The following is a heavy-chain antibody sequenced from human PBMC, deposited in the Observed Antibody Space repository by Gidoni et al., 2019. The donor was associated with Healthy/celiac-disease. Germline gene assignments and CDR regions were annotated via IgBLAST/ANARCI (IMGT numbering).Heavy chain of an antibody. CDR1: GYTFTSYY. CDR2: INPSGGST. CDR3: ARVMESGDWIGGSGY. V-gene: IGHV1-46*01. Sequence: QVQLVQSGAEVKKPGASVKVSCKASGYTFTSYYMHWVRQAPGQGLEWMGIINPSGGSTSYAQKFQGRVTMTRDTSTSTVYMELSSLRSEDTAVYYCARVMESGDWIGGSGYWGQGTLVTVSS. J-gene: IGHJ4*02. D-gene: IGHD3-3*01.